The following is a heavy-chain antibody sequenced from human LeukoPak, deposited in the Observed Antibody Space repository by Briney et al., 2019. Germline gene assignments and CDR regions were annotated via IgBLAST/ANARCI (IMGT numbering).Heavy chain of an antibody. V-gene: IGHV4-61*01. CDR1: GGSISSSSYY. J-gene: IGHJ4*02. CDR3: ARYVWGSYPTFEDY. D-gene: IGHD3-16*02. CDR2: ISYSGST. Sequence: PSETLSLTCTVSGGSISSSSYYWSWIRQPPGKGLEWIGYISYSGSTNYNPSLKSRVTISVDTSKNQFSLKLSSVTAADTAVYYCARYVWGSYPTFEDYWGQGTLATVSS.